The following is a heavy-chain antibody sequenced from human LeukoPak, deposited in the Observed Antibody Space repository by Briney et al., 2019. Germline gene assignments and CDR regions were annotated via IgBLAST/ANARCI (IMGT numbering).Heavy chain of an antibody. V-gene: IGHV4-34*01. CDR2: INHSGST. CDR1: GGSFSGYY. D-gene: IGHD6-13*01. J-gene: IGHJ4*02. Sequence: PSETLSLTCAVYGGSFSGYYWSWIRQPPGKGLEWIGEINHSGSTNYNPSLKSRVTISVDTSKNQFSLKLSSVTAADTAVHYCARQRKIAAAGTRFDYWGQGTLVTVSS. CDR3: ARQRKIAAAGTRFDY.